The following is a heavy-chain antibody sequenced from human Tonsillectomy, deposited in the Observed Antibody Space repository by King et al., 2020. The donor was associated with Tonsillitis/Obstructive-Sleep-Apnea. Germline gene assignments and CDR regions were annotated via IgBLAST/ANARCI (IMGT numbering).Heavy chain of an antibody. D-gene: IGHD6-13*01. V-gene: IGHV3-30*04. CDR2: ISYDGSNK. CDR1: GFTFNSYA. J-gene: IGHJ6*03. Sequence: VQLVESGGGVVQPGRSLRLSCAASGFTFNSYAMHWVRQAPGKGLEWVAVISYDGSNKYYADSVKGRFTISRDNSKNTVYLQMNSLRAEDTAVYYCARSQGGADSSSSYKNLGYYYYDYMDVWGKGTTVTVSS. CDR3: ARSQGGADSSSSYKNLGYYYYDYMDV.